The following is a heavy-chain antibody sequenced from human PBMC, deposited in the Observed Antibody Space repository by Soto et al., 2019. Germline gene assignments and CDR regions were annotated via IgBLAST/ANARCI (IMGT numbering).Heavy chain of an antibody. Sequence: PSETLSLTCTVSGGSVSSGSYYWSWIRQPPGKGLEWIGYIYYNGNTNYNTSLKSRVTISVDTSKNQFTLNLNSVTAADTAVYYCARHATRSYDYWGQGTLVTVSS. CDR3: ARHATRSYDY. V-gene: IGHV4-61*01. CDR1: GGSVSSGSYY. J-gene: IGHJ4*02. CDR2: IYYNGNT.